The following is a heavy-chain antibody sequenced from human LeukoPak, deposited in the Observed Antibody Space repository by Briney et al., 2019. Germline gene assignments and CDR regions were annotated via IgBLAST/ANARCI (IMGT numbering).Heavy chain of an antibody. D-gene: IGHD5-12*01. Sequence: GGSLRLSYAASGFTFDDYAMHWVRQAPGRGLEWVSGISWNSRSIGYADSVKGRATISRDNAKKSLYLQMNSLRAEDTAFYYCAKGASIVAGYVDYWGQGTLVTVSS. CDR1: GFTFDDYA. CDR2: ISWNSRSI. V-gene: IGHV3-9*01. CDR3: AKGASIVAGYVDY. J-gene: IGHJ4*02.